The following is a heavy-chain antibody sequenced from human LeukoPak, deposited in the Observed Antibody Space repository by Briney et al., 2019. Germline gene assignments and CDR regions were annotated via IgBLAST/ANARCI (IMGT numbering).Heavy chain of an antibody. CDR3: ARSRNPGYRSGWYYFDY. D-gene: IGHD6-19*01. V-gene: IGHV4-38-2*02. J-gene: IGHJ4*02. CDR2: IYHSGST. CDR1: GYSISSGYY. Sequence: SETLSLTCTVSGYSISSGYYWGWIRQPPGEGLEWIVSIYHSGSTYYNPSLKSRVTISVDTSKKQSPLNLSSVTAADTAVYYCARSRNPGYRSGWYYFDYWGQGNLVTASS.